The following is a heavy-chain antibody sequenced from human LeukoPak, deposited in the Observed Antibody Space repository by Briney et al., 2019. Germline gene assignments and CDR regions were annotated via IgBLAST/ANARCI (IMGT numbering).Heavy chain of an antibody. Sequence: SETLSLTCAVYGGSFSGYYWSWIRQPPGKGLEWIGEINHSGSTNYNPSLKSRVTISVDTSKNQFSLKLSSVTAADTAVYYCARNRAARSRFDYWGQGTLVTVSS. D-gene: IGHD1-14*01. CDR3: ARNRAARSRFDY. CDR1: GGSFSGYY. V-gene: IGHV4-34*01. CDR2: INHSGST. J-gene: IGHJ4*02.